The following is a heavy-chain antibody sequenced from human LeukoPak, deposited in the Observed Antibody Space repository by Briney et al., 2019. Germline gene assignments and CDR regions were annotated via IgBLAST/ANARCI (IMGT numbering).Heavy chain of an antibody. CDR2: ITWDGGNT. D-gene: IGHD6-13*01. Sequence: PGGSLRLSCAASGFTFSDYAMTWVRQAPGKGLEWVALITWDGGNTYYADSVKGRFTISRDNSKNSLYLQMNSLRAEDTAFYYCAKDGAGHYYYYYMDVWGKGTTVTVSS. CDR3: AKDGAGHYYYYYMDV. CDR1: GFTFSDYA. V-gene: IGHV3-43D*03. J-gene: IGHJ6*03.